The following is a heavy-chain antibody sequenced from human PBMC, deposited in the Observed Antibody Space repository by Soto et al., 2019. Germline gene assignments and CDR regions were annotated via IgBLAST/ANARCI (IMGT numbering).Heavy chain of an antibody. Sequence: GGSLRLSCAASGFTFNIYAMSWVRQAPGKGLEWVSAISGSGGGTYYADSVEGRFTISRDNSNNTLYLQMSSLRAEDTAVYYCAKCGYDSSGRLLRYSQFCGQGILVTVFS. V-gene: IGHV3-23*01. CDR1: GFTFNIYA. CDR3: AKCGYDSSGRLLRYSQF. D-gene: IGHD3-22*01. CDR2: ISGSGGGT. J-gene: IGHJ1*01.